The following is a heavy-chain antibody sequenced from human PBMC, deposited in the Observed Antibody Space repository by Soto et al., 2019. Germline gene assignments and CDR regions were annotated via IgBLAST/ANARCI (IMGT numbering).Heavy chain of an antibody. V-gene: IGHV3-74*01. CDR2: INSDGSTT. CDR1: GFTFSNYW. J-gene: IGHJ6*02. CDR3: ARGNYYSMDV. Sequence: GGSLRLSCAATGFTFSNYWMHWVRQTPGKGLVWVSRINSDGSTTNYADSVKGRFTISRDSAKNTLYLQMNSLRAEDMAVYYCARGNYYSMDVWGQGTTVTVSS.